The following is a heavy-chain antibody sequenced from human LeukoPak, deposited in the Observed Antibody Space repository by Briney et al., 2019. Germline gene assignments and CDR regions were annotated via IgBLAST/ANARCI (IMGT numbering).Heavy chain of an antibody. Sequence: GGSLRLSCAASGFTVSSNYMSWVRQAPGKGLEWVSVIYSGGSTYYADSVKGRFTISRDNSKNTLYLQMNSLRAEDTAVYYCARAYYYDSSGPPLNWGQGTLVTVSS. CDR3: ARAYYYDSSGPPLN. J-gene: IGHJ4*02. CDR1: GFTVSSNY. CDR2: IYSGGST. D-gene: IGHD3-22*01. V-gene: IGHV3-53*01.